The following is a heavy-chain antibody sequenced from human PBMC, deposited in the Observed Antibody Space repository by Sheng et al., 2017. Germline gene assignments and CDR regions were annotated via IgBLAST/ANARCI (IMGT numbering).Heavy chain of an antibody. CDR3: AKDLQRLVRSYYFDY. J-gene: IGHJ4*02. Sequence: QVQLVESGGGVVQPGGSLRLSCAASGFTFSSYGMHWVRQAPGKGLEWVAFIRYDGSNKYYADSVKGRFTISRDNSKNTLYLQMNSLRAEDTAVYYCAKDLQRLVRSYYFDYWGQGTLVTVSS. D-gene: IGHD6-13*01. V-gene: IGHV3-30*02. CDR1: GFTFSSYG. CDR2: IRYDGSNK.